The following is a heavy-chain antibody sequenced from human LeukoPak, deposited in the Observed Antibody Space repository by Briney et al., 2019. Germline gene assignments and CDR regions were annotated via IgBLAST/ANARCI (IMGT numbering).Heavy chain of an antibody. CDR3: ARDLEDSSPFGAFDM. CDR2: IWFDGIKK. Sequence: GRSLRLSCAASGFTLSNYGMHWVRQVPGKGLEWVAAIWFDGIKKYYADSVKGRLTISRDNSKNTLYLQVNSLRAEDTAVYYCARDLEDSSPFGAFDMWGQGTMVTVPS. J-gene: IGHJ3*02. D-gene: IGHD3-22*01. V-gene: IGHV3-33*01. CDR1: GFTLSNYG.